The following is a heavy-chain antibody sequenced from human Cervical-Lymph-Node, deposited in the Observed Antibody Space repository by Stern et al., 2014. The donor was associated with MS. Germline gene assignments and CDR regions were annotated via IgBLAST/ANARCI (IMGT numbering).Heavy chain of an antibody. CDR1: GYRFTTNW. J-gene: IGHJ4*02. V-gene: IGHV5-51*01. CDR3: ATQSLVTGS. CDR2: IYPADSDT. D-gene: IGHD3-9*01. Sequence: VQLVQSGAEVKKPGESLKISCKGSGYRFTTNWIGWGRQMPGKGLEWMGIIYPADSDTRYGPSFQGQVTISADKSISTASLQWSSLQASDTAMYYCATQSLVTGSWGQGTRVTVSS.